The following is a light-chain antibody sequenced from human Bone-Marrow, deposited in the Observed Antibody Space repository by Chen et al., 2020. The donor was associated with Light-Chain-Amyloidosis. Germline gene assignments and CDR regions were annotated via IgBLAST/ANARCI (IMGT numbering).Light chain of an antibody. Sequence: NFMLTQSHSVSESPGKTVIISCTRSSGSIATNYVQWYQQRPGSSPTTVIYEDDQRPSGVPDRFSGAIDRSSNSASPTSSGVKTEDEADYYCQSYQGSSQGVFGGGTKLTVL. V-gene: IGLV6-57*01. CDR2: EDD. J-gene: IGLJ3*02. CDR3: QSYQGSSQGV. CDR1: SGSIATNY.